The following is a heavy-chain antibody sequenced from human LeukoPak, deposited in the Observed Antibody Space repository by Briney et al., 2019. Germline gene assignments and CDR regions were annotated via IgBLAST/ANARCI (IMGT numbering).Heavy chain of an antibody. CDR1: LDSTTSNF. D-gene: IGHD3-16*01. J-gene: IGHJ6*02. CDR3: AKGLWGAYYYGMDV. Sequence: SETLSLTCTVSLDSTTSNFWSWVRQPPGKGLEWIGEIHRSGSPNYNPSLQSRVTISIDRSRNQIVLELSSVTAADTAVYFCAKGLWGAYYYGMDVWGQGTTVTVSS. CDR2: IHRSGSP. V-gene: IGHV4-4*02.